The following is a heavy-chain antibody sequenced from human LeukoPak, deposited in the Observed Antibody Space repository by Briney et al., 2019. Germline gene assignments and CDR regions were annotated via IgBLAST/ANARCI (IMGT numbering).Heavy chain of an antibody. D-gene: IGHD2-15*01. CDR3: AKSKEDCCGSFDP. J-gene: IGHJ5*02. Sequence: GGSLRLSCAASGFTFSRYWMTWVRQAPGKGLEWVSAISASGTTYYADSVKGRFTISRDNSKNTLYLQMNSLRAEDTAVYYCAKSKEDCCGSFDPWGQGTLVTVSS. V-gene: IGHV3-23*01. CDR1: GFTFSRYW. CDR2: ISASGTT.